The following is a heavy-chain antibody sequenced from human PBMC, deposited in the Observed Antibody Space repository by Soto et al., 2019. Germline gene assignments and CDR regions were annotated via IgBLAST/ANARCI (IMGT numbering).Heavy chain of an antibody. Sequence: TLPITYALSGYIAYYNFSTWNPIREYPSRCFECLGRTYYWSKWYYYYALSVKSRITINPDTSNNQLSLQLNSVTPDDTAVYYCVRLVGNSWLDSWGQGTLVTVSS. CDR1: GYIAYYNFST. V-gene: IGHV6-1*01. CDR3: VRLVGNSWLDS. CDR2: TYYWSKWYY. D-gene: IGHD2-15*01. J-gene: IGHJ5*01.